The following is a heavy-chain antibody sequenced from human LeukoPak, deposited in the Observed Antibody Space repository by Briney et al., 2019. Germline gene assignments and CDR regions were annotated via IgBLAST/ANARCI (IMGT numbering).Heavy chain of an antibody. V-gene: IGHV3-23*01. J-gene: IGHJ3*02. CDR3: AKLTHLYYYDSSGYPGSVWDAFDI. D-gene: IGHD3-22*01. CDR2: ISGSGGSK. Sequence: GGSLRLSCAASGFTFSSYAMSWVRQAPGKGLEWVSAISGSGGSKYYADSVKGRFTISRDNSKNTLYLQMNSLRAEDTAVYYCAKLTHLYYYDSSGYPGSVWDAFDIWGQGTMVTVSS. CDR1: GFTFSSYA.